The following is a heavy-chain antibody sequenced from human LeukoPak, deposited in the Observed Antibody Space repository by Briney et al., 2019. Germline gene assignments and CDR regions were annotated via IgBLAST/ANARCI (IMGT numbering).Heavy chain of an antibody. V-gene: IGHV3-23*01. J-gene: IGHJ4*02. CDR1: GFTFSRFA. Sequence: GGSLRLSCAASGFTFSRFAMNWVRRAPGKGLEWVATIIDNGDRTYYADSVRGRFTLSRDNSNNTLSLQMTSLRAEDTATYYCSKGITLVRGFTDFDYWGQGTLVTVSS. CDR3: SKGITLVRGFTDFDY. CDR2: IIDNGDRT. D-gene: IGHD3-10*01.